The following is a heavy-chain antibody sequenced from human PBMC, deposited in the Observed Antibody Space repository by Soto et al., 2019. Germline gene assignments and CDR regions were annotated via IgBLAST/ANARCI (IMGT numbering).Heavy chain of an antibody. CDR3: ARTERVGATHSWFDP. Sequence: QVQLQQWGAGLLKPSETLSLTCAVYGGSFSGYYWSWIRQPPGKGLEWIGEINHSGSTNYNPSLKSRVTISVDTSKNQFSLKLSSVTAADTAVYYCARTERVGATHSWFDPWGQGTLVTVSS. CDR2: INHSGST. V-gene: IGHV4-34*01. J-gene: IGHJ5*02. CDR1: GGSFSGYY. D-gene: IGHD1-26*01.